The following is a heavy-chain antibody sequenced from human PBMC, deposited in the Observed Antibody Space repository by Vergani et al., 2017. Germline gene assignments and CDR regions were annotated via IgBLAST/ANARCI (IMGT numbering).Heavy chain of an antibody. J-gene: IGHJ6*03. V-gene: IGHV3-33*05. CDR1: GFKFSNFG. CDR2: ISYNGGNQ. Sequence: QVQLVESGGNLVQPGRSLRLSCAAAGFKFSNFGMHWVRQVPGKGLEWVAFISYNGGNQYYADSVQGRFTISRDNTKNILYLQMSSLRVEDTALYYCTRGVADTHSSIWPLNYHYFMDVWGEGTTVTVSS. CDR3: TRGVADTHSSIWPLNYHYFMDV. D-gene: IGHD6-13*01.